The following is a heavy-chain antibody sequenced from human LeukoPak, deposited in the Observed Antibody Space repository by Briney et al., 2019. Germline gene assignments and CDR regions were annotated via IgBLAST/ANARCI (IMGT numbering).Heavy chain of an antibody. CDR3: ARPYMVRGVIYFDY. CDR2: IFPGDSDT. J-gene: IGHJ4*02. V-gene: IGHV5-51*01. D-gene: IGHD3-10*01. CDR1: GYRFTNYR. Sequence: GESLKISCKASGYRFTNYRIGWVRQMPGKGLEWMGNIFPGDSDTRYSPSFQGQVTISADKSISTAYLQWSSLKASDTAMYYCARPYMVRGVIYFDYWGQGTLVTVSS.